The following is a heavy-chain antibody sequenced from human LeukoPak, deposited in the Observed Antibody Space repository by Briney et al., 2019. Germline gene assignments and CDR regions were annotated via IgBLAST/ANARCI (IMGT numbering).Heavy chain of an antibody. CDR1: GGSISSYY. V-gene: IGHV4-38-2*02. D-gene: IGHD2-2*01. Sequence: PSETLSLTCTVSGGSISSYYWGWIRQPPGKGLEWIGSIYHSGSTYYNPSLKSRVTISVDTSKNQFSLKLSSVTAADTAVYYCARHAGGDIVVVPAAYFDYWGQGTLVTVSS. CDR2: IYHSGST. J-gene: IGHJ4*02. CDR3: ARHAGGDIVVVPAAYFDY.